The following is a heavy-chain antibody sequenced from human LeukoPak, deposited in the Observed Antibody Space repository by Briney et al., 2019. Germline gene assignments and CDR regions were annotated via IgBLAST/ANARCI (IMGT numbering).Heavy chain of an antibody. V-gene: IGHV3-11*01. CDR2: ISPSGTDI. CDR1: GFTFTDTY. Sequence: GGSLRLSCAVSGFTFTDTYMTWIRQAPGKGLESLSYISPSGTDISYADSVKGRFTISRDNSKNTLYLQMNSLRAEDTAVFYCAKPDGDYVSQLDAFDIWGQGTMVTVSS. D-gene: IGHD4-17*01. J-gene: IGHJ3*02. CDR3: AKPDGDYVSQLDAFDI.